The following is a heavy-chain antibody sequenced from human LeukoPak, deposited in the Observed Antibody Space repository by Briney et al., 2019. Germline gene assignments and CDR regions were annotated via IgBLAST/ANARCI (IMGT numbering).Heavy chain of an antibody. CDR2: INPNSGGT. J-gene: IGHJ3*02. CDR1: GYIFTGYY. CDR3: ARGRKYYYGSGSYEGGAFDI. V-gene: IGHV1-2*02. D-gene: IGHD3-10*01. Sequence: ASVKVSCKASGYIFTGYYMHWVRQAPGQGPEWMGWINPNSGGTNSAQKFQGRVTMTRDTSISTAYMELSRLRSDDTAVYYCARGRKYYYGSGSYEGGAFDIWGQGTMVTVSS.